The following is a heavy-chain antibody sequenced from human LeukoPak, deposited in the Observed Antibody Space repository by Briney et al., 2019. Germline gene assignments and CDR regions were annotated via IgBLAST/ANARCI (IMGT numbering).Heavy chain of an antibody. CDR2: IIPIFGTA. D-gene: IGHD6-19*01. CDR1: GGTFISYA. J-gene: IGHJ6*02. Sequence: GASVKVSCKASGGTFISYAISWVRQAPGQGLEWMGGIIPIFGTANYAQKFQGRVTITAGESTSTAYMELSSLRSEDTAVYYCARVGGPPHFSSGHDHYYYYYGMDVWGQGTTVTVSS. CDR3: ARVGGPPHFSSGHDHYYYYYGMDV. V-gene: IGHV1-69*13.